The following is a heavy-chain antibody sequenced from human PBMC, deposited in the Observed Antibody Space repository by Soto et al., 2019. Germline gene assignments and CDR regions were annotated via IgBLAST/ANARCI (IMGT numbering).Heavy chain of an antibody. CDR1: GFTFSSYA. J-gene: IGHJ5*02. D-gene: IGHD3-3*01. CDR2: ISGSGGST. CDR3: AMSGPNYDFWSGLYNWFDP. Sequence: GGSLRLSCAASGFTFSSYAMSWVRQAPGKGLEWVSAISGSGGSTYYADSVKGRFTISRDNSKNTLYLQMNSLRAEDTAVYYCAMSGPNYDFWSGLYNWFDPWGQGTLVTVSS. V-gene: IGHV3-23*01.